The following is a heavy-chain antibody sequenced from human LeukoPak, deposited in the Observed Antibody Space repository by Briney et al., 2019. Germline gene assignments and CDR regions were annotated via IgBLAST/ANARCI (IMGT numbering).Heavy chain of an antibody. CDR2: LNHSGST. CDR3: ARDVRPDY. D-gene: IGHD6-6*01. J-gene: IGHJ4*02. Sequence: PSETLSLTCAVYGGSFSDYYWSWIRQPPGKGLEWIGELNHSGSTNYNPSLKSRVTISVDTSKKQFSLNLNSVTAADTAVYYCARDVRPDYWGQGTLVTVST. V-gene: IGHV4-34*01. CDR1: GGSFSDYY.